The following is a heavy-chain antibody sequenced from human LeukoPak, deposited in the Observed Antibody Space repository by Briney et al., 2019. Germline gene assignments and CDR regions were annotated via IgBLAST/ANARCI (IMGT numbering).Heavy chain of an antibody. CDR3: ARGYCSSTSCFPLDY. CDR2: IIPIFGTA. V-gene: IGHV1-69*05. J-gene: IGHJ4*02. Sequence: GSSVKVSCKASGGTFSSYAISWVRQAPGQGLEWMGGIIPIFGTANHAQKSQGRVTITTDKSTSTAYMELSSLRSEDTAVYYCARGYCSSTSCFPLDYWGQGTLVTVSS. CDR1: GGTFSSYA. D-gene: IGHD2-2*01.